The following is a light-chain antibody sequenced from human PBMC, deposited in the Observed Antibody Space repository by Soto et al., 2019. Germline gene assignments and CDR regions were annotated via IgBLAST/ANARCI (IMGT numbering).Light chain of an antibody. CDR1: QSISSW. V-gene: IGKV1-5*03. Sequence: DNQMTQSPSTLSASVGDRVTITCRASQSISSWLAWYQQKPGKAPKLLIYKASSLESGVPSRFSGSGSGTEFTLTISSLQPDDFATYYCQQYNSYSPSFGPGTKVDIK. CDR3: QQYNSYSPS. CDR2: KAS. J-gene: IGKJ3*01.